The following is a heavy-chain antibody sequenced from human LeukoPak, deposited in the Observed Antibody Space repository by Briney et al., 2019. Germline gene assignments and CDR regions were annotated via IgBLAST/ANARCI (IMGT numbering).Heavy chain of an antibody. CDR2: IWYDGSNK. CDR1: GFTFSSYG. Sequence: PGGSLRLSCAASGFTFSSYGMHWVRQAPGKGLEWVAVIWYDGSNKYYADSVKGRFTISRDNSKNTLYPQMNSLRAEDTAVYYCARDGSVNDYGDYAGAFDIWGQGTMVTVSS. CDR3: ARDGSVNDYGDYAGAFDI. D-gene: IGHD4-17*01. V-gene: IGHV3-33*01. J-gene: IGHJ3*02.